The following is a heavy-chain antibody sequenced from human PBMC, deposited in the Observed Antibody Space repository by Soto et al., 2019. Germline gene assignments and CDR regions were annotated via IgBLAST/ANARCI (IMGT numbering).Heavy chain of an antibody. J-gene: IGHJ4*02. Sequence: QVQLVESGGGLVKPGGSLRLSCAASGLTFSDYYMSWIRQAPGKGLEWVSYISSSGGSMYYADSVKGRFTISRDNAKNSLYLQMNSLRAEDTAVYFCARDVRYGYVINYWGQGTLVTVSS. CDR3: ARDVRYGYVINY. CDR1: GLTFSDYY. CDR2: ISSSGGSM. V-gene: IGHV3-11*01. D-gene: IGHD5-18*01.